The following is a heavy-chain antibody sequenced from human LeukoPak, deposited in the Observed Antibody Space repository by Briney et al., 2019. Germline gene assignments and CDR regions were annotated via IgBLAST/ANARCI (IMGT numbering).Heavy chain of an antibody. CDR2: ISYDGSNK. D-gene: IGHD1-26*01. CDR1: GFTFSSYA. Sequence: GGSLRLSCAASGFTFSSYAMHWVRQAPGKGLEWVAVISYDGSNKYYADSVKGRFTISRDNSKNTLYLQMNSLRAEDTAVYYCAREPTWELHFDYWGQGTLVTVSS. J-gene: IGHJ4*02. CDR3: AREPTWELHFDY. V-gene: IGHV3-30*04.